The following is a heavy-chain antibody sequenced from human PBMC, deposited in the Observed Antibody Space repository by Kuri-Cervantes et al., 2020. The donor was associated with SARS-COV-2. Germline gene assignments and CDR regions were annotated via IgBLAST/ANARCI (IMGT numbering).Heavy chain of an antibody. J-gene: IGHJ4*02. CDR2: ISSSSSYI. CDR3: AKEGYYDFWSGPGLFDY. V-gene: IGHV3-21*04. CDR1: GFTFSSYS. D-gene: IGHD3-3*01. Sequence: ETLSLTCAASGFTFSSYSMNWVRQAPGKGLEWVSSISSSSSYIYYADSVKGRFTISRDNSKNTLYLQMNSLRAEDTAVYYCAKEGYYDFWSGPGLFDYWGQGTLVTVSS.